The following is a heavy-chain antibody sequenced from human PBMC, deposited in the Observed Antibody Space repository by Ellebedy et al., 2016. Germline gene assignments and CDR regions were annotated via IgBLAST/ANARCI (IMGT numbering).Heavy chain of an antibody. D-gene: IGHD2-2*01. CDR1: GYSISSGYY. CDR3: ARGQIVVVPAAMSWEWFDP. CDR2: INHSGST. Sequence: SETLSLXXTVSGYSISSGYYWSWIRQPPGKGLEWIGEINHSGSTNYNPSLKSRVTISVDTSKNQFSLKLSSVTAADTAVYYCARGQIVVVPAAMSWEWFDPWGQGTLVTVSS. V-gene: IGHV4-38-2*02. J-gene: IGHJ5*02.